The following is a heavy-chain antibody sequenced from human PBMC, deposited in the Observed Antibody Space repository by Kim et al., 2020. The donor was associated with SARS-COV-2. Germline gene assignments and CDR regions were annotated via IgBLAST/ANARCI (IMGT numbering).Heavy chain of an antibody. CDR2: ISSSSSYI. CDR3: ARAIAAAPQGFDY. CDR1: GFTFSSYS. V-gene: IGHV3-21*01. J-gene: IGHJ4*02. D-gene: IGHD6-13*01. Sequence: GGSLRLSCAASGFTFSSYSMNWVRQAPGKGLEWVSSISSSSSYIYYADSVKGRFTISRDNAKNSLYLQMNSLRAEDTAVYYCARAIAAAPQGFDYWGQGTLVTVSS.